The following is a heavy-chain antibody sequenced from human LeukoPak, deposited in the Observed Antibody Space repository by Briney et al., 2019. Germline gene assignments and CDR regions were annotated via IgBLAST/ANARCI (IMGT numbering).Heavy chain of an antibody. CDR2: ISSSSSYI. Sequence: GGSLRLSCAASGFTFSSYSMNWVRQAPGKGLEWVSSISSSSSYIYYADSVKGRFTISRDNAKDSLYLQMNSLRAQDTAVYYCARDRVEYYFDYWGQGTLVTVSS. J-gene: IGHJ4*02. CDR3: ARDRVEYYFDY. V-gene: IGHV3-21*01. D-gene: IGHD3-10*01. CDR1: GFTFSSYS.